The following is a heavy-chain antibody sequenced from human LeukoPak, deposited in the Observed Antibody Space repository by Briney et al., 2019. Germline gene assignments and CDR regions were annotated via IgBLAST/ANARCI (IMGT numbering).Heavy chain of an antibody. CDR3: ASEIKSLRYFDWSFDY. Sequence: GGSLRLSCAASGFTVSSNYMSWVRQAPGKGLEWVSVIYSGGSTYYADSVKGRFTISRDNSKNTLYLQMNSLRAEDTAVYYCASEIKSLRYFDWSFDYWGQGTLVTVSS. D-gene: IGHD3-9*01. J-gene: IGHJ4*02. V-gene: IGHV3-66*01. CDR2: IYSGGST. CDR1: GFTVSSNY.